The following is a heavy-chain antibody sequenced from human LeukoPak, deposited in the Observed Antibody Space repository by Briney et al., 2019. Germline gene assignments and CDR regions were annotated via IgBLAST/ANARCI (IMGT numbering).Heavy chain of an antibody. CDR3: ARAAFQVTTADY. V-gene: IGHV1-18*01. Sequence: ASVKVSCKASGYTFTSYGISWVRQAPGQGLEWMGWISAYNGNTNYAQKLQGRVTMTTDASTSTAYMELRSLRSDDTAVYYCARAAFQVTTADYWGQGTLVTVSS. CDR2: ISAYNGNT. CDR1: GYTFTSYG. D-gene: IGHD4-17*01. J-gene: IGHJ4*02.